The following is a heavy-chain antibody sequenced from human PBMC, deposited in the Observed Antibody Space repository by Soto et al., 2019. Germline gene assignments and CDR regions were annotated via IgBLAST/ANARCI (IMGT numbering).Heavy chain of an antibody. J-gene: IGHJ4*02. D-gene: IGHD3-10*02. CDR3: AKFSARSMFDISSAPDS. CDR2: ISGNGGRI. Sequence: EVQLLESGGGLVQPGGSLRLSCAASGFTFSSYALTWVRQAPGKGLEWVSAISGNGGRISYADSVKGRFTTSRENSKNTLYLQLHSLRAEDPAVYYCAKFSARSMFDISSAPDSCGQGTLVTVSS. CDR1: GFTFSSYA. V-gene: IGHV3-23*01.